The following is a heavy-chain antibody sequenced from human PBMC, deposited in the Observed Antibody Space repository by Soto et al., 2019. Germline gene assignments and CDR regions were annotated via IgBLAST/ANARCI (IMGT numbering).Heavy chain of an antibody. D-gene: IGHD2-15*01. V-gene: IGHV1-3*01. CDR2: INAGNGNT. CDR1: GYTFTSYA. Sequence: QVQLVQSGAEVKKPGASVKVSCKASGYTFTSYAMHWVRQAPGQRLEWIGWINAGNGNTKYSQKFQGRVTITRDTSASTAYMELSSLGSEDTAVYYCARDGEIVVVAATLGQGFDPWGQGTLVTVSS. CDR3: ARDGEIVVVAATLGQGFDP. J-gene: IGHJ5*02.